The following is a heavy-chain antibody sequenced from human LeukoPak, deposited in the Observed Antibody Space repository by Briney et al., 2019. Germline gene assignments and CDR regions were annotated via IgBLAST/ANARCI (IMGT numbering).Heavy chain of an antibody. CDR1: GGSFSGYY. CDR2: INHSGST. J-gene: IGHJ6*03. D-gene: IGHD2-2*01. CDR3: ARSALYYYMDV. Sequence: SETLSLTCAVYGGSFSGYYWSWIRQPPGKGLEWIGEINHSGSTNYNPSLKSRVTISVDTSKNQFSLKLSPVTAADTAVYYCARSALYYYMDVWGKGTTVTISS. V-gene: IGHV4-34*01.